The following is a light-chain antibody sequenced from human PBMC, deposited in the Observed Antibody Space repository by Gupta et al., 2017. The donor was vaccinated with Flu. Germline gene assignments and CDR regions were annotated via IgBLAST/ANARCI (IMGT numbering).Light chain of an antibody. V-gene: IGKV3-20*01. CDR2: GAS. J-gene: IGKJ3*01. Sequence: GERAALSCRASESIGSLLAWYQQKAGQPPRLLIYGASSTAAGIPYRFRGSGSGTEFTLIISRLEPEDFAVYYCQRYGSSPFTFGPGTRV. CDR1: ESIGSL. CDR3: QRYGSSPFT.